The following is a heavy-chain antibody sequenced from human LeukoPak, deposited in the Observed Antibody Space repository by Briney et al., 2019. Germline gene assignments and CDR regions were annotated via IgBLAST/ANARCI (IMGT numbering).Heavy chain of an antibody. J-gene: IGHJ6*03. CDR2: INHSGST. CDR1: GGSFSGYY. D-gene: IGHD2-2*01. V-gene: IGHV4-34*01. CDR3: ARVRAIRYYYYYMDV. Sequence: SETLSLTCAVYGGSFSGYYWSWIRQPPGKGLEWIGEINHSGSTNYNPPLKSRVTISVDTSKNQFSLKLSSVTAADTAVYYCARVRAIRYYYYYMDVWGKGTTVTVSS.